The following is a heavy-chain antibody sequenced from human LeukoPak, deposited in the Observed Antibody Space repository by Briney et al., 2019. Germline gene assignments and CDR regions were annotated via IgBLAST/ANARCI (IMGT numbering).Heavy chain of an antibody. CDR1: GGSISSDY. Sequence: PSETLSLTCTISGGSISSDYWSWIRQPAGKGLEWIGRIYTSGSTNYNPPLKSRITMSVDTSTKQFSLKLSSVTAADTAVYYCARDVRVAGTYNFDYWGQGTLVTVSS. V-gene: IGHV4-4*07. CDR2: IYTSGST. D-gene: IGHD6-19*01. CDR3: ARDVRVAGTYNFDY. J-gene: IGHJ4*02.